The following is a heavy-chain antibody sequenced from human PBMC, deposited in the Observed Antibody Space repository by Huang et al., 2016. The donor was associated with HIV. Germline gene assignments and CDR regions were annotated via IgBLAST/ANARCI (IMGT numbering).Heavy chain of an antibody. Sequence: EVQLVESGGGLVKPGGSLRLSCAASGLSFSKAWVSWVRQAPVNGLEWVGRIKSKTDGGTTDYTAPVKGRFTISRYDSRNTLYLQMNSLKTEDTAVYYCTTHLDYYDSSGYYFGNYWGQGTLVTVSS. CDR2: IKSKTDGGTT. CDR3: TTHLDYYDSSGYYFGNY. CDR1: GLSFSKAW. J-gene: IGHJ4*02. V-gene: IGHV3-15*01. D-gene: IGHD3-22*01.